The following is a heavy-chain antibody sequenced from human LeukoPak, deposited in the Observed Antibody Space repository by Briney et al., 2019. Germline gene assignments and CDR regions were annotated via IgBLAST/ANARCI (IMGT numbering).Heavy chain of an antibody. CDR3: AREHIATSGNNWFDP. V-gene: IGHV3-30*04. CDR2: ISYDGNNK. Sequence: PGGFLRLSCAASGFTFSSYAMHWVRQAPGKGLEWVAVISYDGNNKYYGDSVKGRFTISRDNSKNTLYLQMNILRAEDTAMYSCAREHIATSGNNWFDPWGQGTLVTVSS. CDR1: GFTFSSYA. D-gene: IGHD6-13*01. J-gene: IGHJ5*02.